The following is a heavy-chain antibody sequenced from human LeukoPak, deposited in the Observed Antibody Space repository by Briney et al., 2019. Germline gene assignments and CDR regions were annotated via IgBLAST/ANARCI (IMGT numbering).Heavy chain of an antibody. V-gene: IGHV3-30-3*01. Sequence: GGSLRLSCAASGFTFSSYAMHWVRQAPGKGLEWVAVISYDGSNKYYADSVKGRFTISRDNSKNTLYLQVNSLRAEDTAVYYCARDHGNNGYYDFWSGYFKYNWFDPWGQGTLVTVSS. CDR1: GFTFSSYA. J-gene: IGHJ5*02. D-gene: IGHD3-3*01. CDR2: ISYDGSNK. CDR3: ARDHGNNGYYDFWSGYFKYNWFDP.